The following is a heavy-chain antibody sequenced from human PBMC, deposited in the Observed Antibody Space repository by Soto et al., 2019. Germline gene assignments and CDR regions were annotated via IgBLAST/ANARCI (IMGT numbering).Heavy chain of an antibody. J-gene: IGHJ4*02. CDR3: AREGCSGGSCYLTTRGYFDY. Sequence: PSETLSLTCTDSGGSISSYYWSWIRQPPGKGLEWIGYIYYSGSTNYNPSLKSRVTISVDTSKNQFSLKLSSVTAADTAVYYCAREGCSGGSCYLTTRGYFDYWGQGTLVTVSS. CDR1: GGSISSYY. CDR2: IYYSGST. V-gene: IGHV4-59*01. D-gene: IGHD2-15*01.